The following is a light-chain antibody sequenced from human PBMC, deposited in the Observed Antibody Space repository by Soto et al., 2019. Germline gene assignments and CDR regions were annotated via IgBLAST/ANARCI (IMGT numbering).Light chain of an antibody. CDR1: QSVSSN. Sequence: EIVMTQSPATLSVSPGERATLSCRASQSVSSNLAWYQQKPGQSPRLLIYGASTRATSIPARFSGSGSGTECTLTISSLQSGDFAVYYCQQYNNWPRKFGQGTKV. V-gene: IGKV3-15*01. CDR2: GAS. J-gene: IGKJ1*01. CDR3: QQYNNWPRK.